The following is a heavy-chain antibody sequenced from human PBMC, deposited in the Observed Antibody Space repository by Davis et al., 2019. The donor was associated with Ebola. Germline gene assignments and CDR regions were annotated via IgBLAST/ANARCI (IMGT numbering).Heavy chain of an antibody. J-gene: IGHJ4*02. CDR1: GFTFSSYS. V-gene: IGHV3-21*04. D-gene: IGHD3-16*01. Sequence: GGSLRLSCAASGFTFSSYSMNWVRQAPGKGLEWVSSISSSSSYTNYADSVKGRFTISRDNAKNSLYLQMNSLRAEDTAVYYCARGSYGYWGQGTLVTVSS. CDR3: ARGSYGY. CDR2: ISSSSSYT.